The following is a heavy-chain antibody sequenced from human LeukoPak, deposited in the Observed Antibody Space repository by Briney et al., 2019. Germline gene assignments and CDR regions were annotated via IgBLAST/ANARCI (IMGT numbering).Heavy chain of an antibody. Sequence: ASVKVSCKASGYTFTGYYMHWVRQAPGQGLEWMGWINPNRGGTNYAQKFQGRVTMTRDTSISTAYMELSRLRSDDTAVYYCAREEVEEYSSSSDPSYAFDIWGQGTMVTVSS. CDR1: GYTFTGYY. D-gene: IGHD6-6*01. V-gene: IGHV1-2*02. CDR3: AREEVEEYSSSSDPSYAFDI. J-gene: IGHJ3*02. CDR2: INPNRGGT.